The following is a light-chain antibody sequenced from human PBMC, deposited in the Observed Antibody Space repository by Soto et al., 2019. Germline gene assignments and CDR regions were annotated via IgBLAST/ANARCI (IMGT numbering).Light chain of an antibody. CDR1: TSDVGTYKF. V-gene: IGLV2-23*02. J-gene: IGLJ2*01. CDR3: CSHAGSHVI. CDR2: EVS. Sequence: QSALTQPASVSGSPGQSITISCTGTTSDVGTYKFVSWYQQHPGIAPKLMIYEVSERPSGVSNRFSGSKSGNTASLTTSGLQAEDEADYYCCSHAGSHVIFGGGTKVTVL.